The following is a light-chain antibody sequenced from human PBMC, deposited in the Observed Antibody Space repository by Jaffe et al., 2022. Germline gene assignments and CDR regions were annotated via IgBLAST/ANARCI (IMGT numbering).Light chain of an antibody. Sequence: DIQMTQSPSSLSASVGDRVTITCRASQTISNYLNWYQQRPGKAPKLLIYAAFTLHGGVPSRFSGGGSGTSFTLTISSLQPEDSATYYCQQSHTPPHTFGQGTKV. J-gene: IGKJ1*01. CDR1: QTISNY. CDR2: AAF. CDR3: QQSHTPPHT. V-gene: IGKV1-39*01.